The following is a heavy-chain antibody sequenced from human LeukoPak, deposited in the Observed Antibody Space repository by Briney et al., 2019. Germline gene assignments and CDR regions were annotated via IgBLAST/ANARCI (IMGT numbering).Heavy chain of an antibody. Sequence: GGSLRLSCAASGFTFSSYSMNWGRQGPGKGLEWVSSISSSSSYIYYADSVKGRFTISRDNAKNSLYLQMNSLRAEDTAVYYCARAEYYYDSSGYPTHWGQGTLVTVSS. V-gene: IGHV3-21*01. CDR1: GFTFSSYS. CDR2: ISSSSSYI. D-gene: IGHD3-22*01. CDR3: ARAEYYYDSSGYPTH. J-gene: IGHJ4*02.